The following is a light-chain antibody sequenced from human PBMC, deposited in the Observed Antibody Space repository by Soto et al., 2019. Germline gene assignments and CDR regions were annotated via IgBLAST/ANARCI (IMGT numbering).Light chain of an antibody. V-gene: IGLV7-46*01. CDR1: TGAVTSDHY. CDR2: DTS. CDR3: LLSKSGSRV. J-gene: IGLJ3*02. Sequence: QAVVTQEPSVTVSPGGTVTLTCVSRTGAVTSDHYPYWFQQKPGQAPRTLIYDTSTKYSWTPARFSGSLLGGKAALTLSGAQPEDEAEYFCLLSKSGSRVFGGGTKLTVL.